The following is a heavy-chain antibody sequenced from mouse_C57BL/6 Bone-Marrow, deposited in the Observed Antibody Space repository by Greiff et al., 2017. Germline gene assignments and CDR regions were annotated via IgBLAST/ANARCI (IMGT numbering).Heavy chain of an antibody. CDR3: AREVRAWFAY. V-gene: IGHV1-81*01. Sequence: QVQLQQSGAELARPGASVKLSCKASGYTFTSYGISWVKQRTGQGLEWIGEIYPRSGNTYYNEKFKGKATLTADKSASTAYMELRSLTAEDSAVYFCAREVRAWFAYWGQGTLVTVSA. D-gene: IGHD2-14*01. CDR1: GYTFTSYG. CDR2: IYPRSGNT. J-gene: IGHJ3*01.